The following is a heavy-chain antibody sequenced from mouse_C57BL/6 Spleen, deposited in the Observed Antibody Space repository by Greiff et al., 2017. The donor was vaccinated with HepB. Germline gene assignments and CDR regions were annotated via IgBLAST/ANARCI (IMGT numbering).Heavy chain of an antibody. CDR2: INYDGSST. CDR1: GFTFSDYY. Sequence: EVQRVESEGGLVQPGSSMKLSCTASGFTFSDYYMAWVRQVPEKGLEWVANINYDGSSTYYLDSLKSRFIISRDNAKNILYLQMSSLKSEDTATYYCARDSDGYYFDYWGQGTTLTVSS. CDR3: ARDSDGYYFDY. V-gene: IGHV5-16*01. D-gene: IGHD2-3*01. J-gene: IGHJ2*01.